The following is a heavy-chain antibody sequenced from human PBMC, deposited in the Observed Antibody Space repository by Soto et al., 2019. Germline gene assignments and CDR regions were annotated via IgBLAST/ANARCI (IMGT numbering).Heavy chain of an antibody. V-gene: IGHV1-2*02. Sequence: ASVKVSCKASGYTFTGYYMHWVRQAPGQGLEWMGWINPNSGDTKYAQKFQGRVTITRDTSTSTAYMELSSLRSEDTAVYYCASDGMDVWGQGTTVPVS. CDR1: GYTFTGYY. CDR2: INPNSGDT. J-gene: IGHJ6*02. CDR3: ASDGMDV.